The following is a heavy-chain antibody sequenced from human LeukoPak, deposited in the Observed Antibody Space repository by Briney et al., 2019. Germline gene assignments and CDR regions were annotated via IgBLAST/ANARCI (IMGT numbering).Heavy chain of an antibody. CDR3: TRGHYDILTGYYTY. J-gene: IGHJ4*02. CDR1: GFTFGDYA. V-gene: IGHV3-49*03. D-gene: IGHD3-9*01. CDR2: IRSKAYGGTT. Sequence: GGSLRLSCTASGFTFGDYAMSWFRQAPGKGLEWVCFIRSKAYGGTTEYAASVKGRFTISRDDSKSIAYLQMSSLKTEDTAVYYCTRGHYDILTGYYTYWGQGTLVTVSS.